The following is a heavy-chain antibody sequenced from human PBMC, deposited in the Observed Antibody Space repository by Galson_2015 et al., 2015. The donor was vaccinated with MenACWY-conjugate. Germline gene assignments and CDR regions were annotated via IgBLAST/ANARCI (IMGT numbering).Heavy chain of an antibody. CDR3: ASAYCRSSSTSTCTNHFQY. D-gene: IGHD2-2*01. Sequence: SLRLSCAASGFTFSIYAMNWVRQAPGKGLEWVAVMSYDGTIQYYADSVKGRFTISRDNSKNTLSLQMNSLRAEDTAVYYCASAYCRSSSTSTCTNHFQYWGQGTLVTVSS. J-gene: IGHJ1*01. CDR1: GFTFSIYA. V-gene: IGHV3-30*01. CDR2: MSYDGTIQ.